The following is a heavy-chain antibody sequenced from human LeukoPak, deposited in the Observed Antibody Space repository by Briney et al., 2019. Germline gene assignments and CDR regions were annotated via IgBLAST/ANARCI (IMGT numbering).Heavy chain of an antibody. CDR2: ISSNGGST. D-gene: IGHD3-16*01. CDR1: GFTFSSYA. V-gene: IGHV3-64*01. J-gene: IGHJ3*02. CDR3: ARDRGLGAFDI. Sequence: GGSLRLSCAASGFTFSSYAMHWVRQAPGKGLEYVSAISSNGGSTYYANSVKGRFTISRDNSKNTLYLQMGSLRAEDMAVYYCARDRGLGAFDIWGQGTMVTVSS.